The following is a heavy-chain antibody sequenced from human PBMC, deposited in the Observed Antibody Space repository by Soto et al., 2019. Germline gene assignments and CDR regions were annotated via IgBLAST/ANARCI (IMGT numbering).Heavy chain of an antibody. D-gene: IGHD5-12*01. Sequence: GGSLRLSCAASGFTVSSYEMDWVRQAPGRGLEWVAYISISGGTIYYGDSVEGRFTISRDNADNSLYLQMNSLRAEDTAVYYCTKEKSVINSGYDAFDIWGRGTVVTVSS. CDR2: ISISGGTI. J-gene: IGHJ3*02. CDR3: TKEKSVINSGYDAFDI. CDR1: GFTVSSYE. V-gene: IGHV3-48*03.